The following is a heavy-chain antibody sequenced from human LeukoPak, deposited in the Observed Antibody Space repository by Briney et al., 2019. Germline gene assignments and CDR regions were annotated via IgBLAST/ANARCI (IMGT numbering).Heavy chain of an antibody. J-gene: IGHJ5*02. CDR2: IYDDDRT. CDR1: GFTVSGTL. V-gene: IGHV3-53*05. Sequence: GGSLRLSCTASGFTVSGTLMDWVRQAPGKGPEWVSVIYDDDRTAYTDSVKGRFTMSRDSSKNTVYLQMNSLRPDDSAVYYCTRDRARTESWVEFDLWGLGTQVTVSS. CDR3: TRDRARTESWVEFDL.